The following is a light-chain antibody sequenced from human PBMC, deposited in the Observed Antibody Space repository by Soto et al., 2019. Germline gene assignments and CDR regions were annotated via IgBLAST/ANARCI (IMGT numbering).Light chain of an antibody. J-gene: IGKJ2*01. CDR2: AAS. CDR3: QQSYSTPPS. V-gene: IGKV1-39*01. Sequence: DIQMTQSPSSLSASVGDRVTITCRASQSISSYLYWYQQKPGKAPKLLIYAASSLQSGAPSRFSGCGSGTDFTLTISSLQPEDFATDYCQQSYSTPPSFGQGTKLDIK. CDR1: QSISSY.